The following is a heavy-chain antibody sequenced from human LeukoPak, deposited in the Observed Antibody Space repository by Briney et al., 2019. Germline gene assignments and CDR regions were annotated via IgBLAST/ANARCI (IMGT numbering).Heavy chain of an antibody. Sequence: GGSLRLSCAASGFTFSSFEMNWVRQAPGKGLEWLSNINSFGTTIYYADSVKGRYTISRDNAKDSLYLQMNSLRAEDTAVYYCAREGTERSPAWYYGMDVWGQGTTVTVSS. V-gene: IGHV3-48*03. CDR2: INSFGTTI. J-gene: IGHJ6*02. CDR3: AREGTERSPAWYYGMDV. CDR1: GFTFSSFE. D-gene: IGHD1-1*01.